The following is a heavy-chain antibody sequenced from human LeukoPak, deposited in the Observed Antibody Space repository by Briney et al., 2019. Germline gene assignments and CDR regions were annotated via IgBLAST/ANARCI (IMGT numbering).Heavy chain of an antibody. J-gene: IGHJ4*02. CDR3: AKTNGYYDL. CDR1: GFTFSSNG. Sequence: GGSLRLSCAASGFTFSSNGMSWVRKAPGKGLEWVSSISGSGDKTYYADSVKGRFTISRDNSKSTMYLQMNSLRAEDTAVYHCAKTNGYYDLWGQGTLVIVSS. V-gene: IGHV3-23*01. D-gene: IGHD3-22*01. CDR2: ISGSGDKT.